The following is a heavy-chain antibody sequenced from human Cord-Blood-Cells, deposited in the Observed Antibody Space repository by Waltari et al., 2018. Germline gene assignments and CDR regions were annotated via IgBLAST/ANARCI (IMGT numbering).Heavy chain of an antibody. J-gene: IGHJ4*02. CDR2: ISYDGSNK. CDR3: AREAVAGNYFDY. Sequence: QVQLVESGGGVVQPGRSLRLSCAASGFTFSSYAMHWVRQAPGKGLEWVAVISYDGSNKYYADSVKGRFTISRDNSKNTLYLQMNSRRAEDTAVYYCAREAVAGNYFDYWGQGTLVTVSS. D-gene: IGHD6-19*01. V-gene: IGHV3-30*04. CDR1: GFTFSSYA.